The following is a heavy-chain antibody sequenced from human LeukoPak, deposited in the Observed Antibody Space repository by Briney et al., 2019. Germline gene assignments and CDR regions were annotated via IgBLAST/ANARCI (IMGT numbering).Heavy chain of an antibody. V-gene: IGHV4-31*03. J-gene: IGHJ4*02. CDR1: GGSISSGDYY. Sequence: SETLSLTCTVSGGSISSGDYYWSWIRQHPGKGLEWIGYIYNNGRAYYNPSLRSRVTISVDTSKNQFSLKLSSVTAADTAVYYCARGLVTHVGLWNYWGQGSLVTVSS. D-gene: IGHD2-21*02. CDR2: IYNNGRA. CDR3: ARGLVTHVGLWNY.